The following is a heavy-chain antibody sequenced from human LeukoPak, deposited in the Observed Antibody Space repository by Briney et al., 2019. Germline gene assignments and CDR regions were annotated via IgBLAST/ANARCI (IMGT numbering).Heavy chain of an antibody. Sequence: SETLSLTCTVSGGSISSYYWSWIRQPAGKGLEWIGRIYTSGSTNYNPSLKSRVTMSVDTSKNLFSLKLSSVTAADTAVYYCARETGTVPFHNVLTGRQDFYYYYIDVWGKGTTVTVSS. CDR1: GGSISSYY. D-gene: IGHD3-9*01. V-gene: IGHV4-4*07. CDR2: IYTSGST. CDR3: ARETGTVPFHNVLTGRQDFYYYYIDV. J-gene: IGHJ6*03.